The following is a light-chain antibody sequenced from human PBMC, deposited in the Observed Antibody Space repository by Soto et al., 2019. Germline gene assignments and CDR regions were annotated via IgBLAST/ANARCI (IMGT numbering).Light chain of an antibody. CDR3: MQGTHWPIT. CDR2: KVS. Sequence: DVVMTQSPLSLPVTLGQPSSISCRSNXSLVHSDGIAYFSWFQQRPGRSPRRLIYKVSNRDSGVPARFSGSGSGTDFALKISRVEAEDVGVYYCMQGTHWPITFGQGTRLEI. V-gene: IGKV2-30*02. CDR1: XSLVHSDGIAY. J-gene: IGKJ5*01.